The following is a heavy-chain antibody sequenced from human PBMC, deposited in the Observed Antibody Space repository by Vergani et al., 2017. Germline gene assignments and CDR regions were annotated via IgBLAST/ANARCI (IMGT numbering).Heavy chain of an antibody. D-gene: IGHD6-13*01. CDR3: ARGSRAAGYSGPDS. V-gene: IGHV4-38-2*02. CDR1: GYSIGSGFY. CDR2: IHNRGKT. J-gene: IGHJ4*02. Sequence: QVRLEESGPGLVKPSETLSLTCSVSGYSIGSGFYWAWIRQSPGEGLQWLTSIHNRGKTYHNPSLKSRVSVSLDTTKNRFSHNLTSVTATDTAVYYCARGSRAAGYSGPDSWGQGTRVTVSS.